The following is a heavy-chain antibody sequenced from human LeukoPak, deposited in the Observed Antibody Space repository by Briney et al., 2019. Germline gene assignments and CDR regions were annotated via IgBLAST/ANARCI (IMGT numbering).Heavy chain of an antibody. D-gene: IGHD3-22*01. J-gene: IGHJ4*02. CDR2: IYHAGYT. V-gene: IGHV4-30-4*08. CDR1: GRPISSGNYY. CDR3: ARDRDFDSSGYDLDGGPLTLEY. Sequence: SETLSLTCTVSGRPISSGNYYWTWMRQPPEGDLEWSGYIYHAGYTFYNPSLKSRVTLSVDTSRNQFSLKLNCVTAADTAVYFCARDRDFDSSGYDLDGGPLTLEYWGQGSLVTVSS.